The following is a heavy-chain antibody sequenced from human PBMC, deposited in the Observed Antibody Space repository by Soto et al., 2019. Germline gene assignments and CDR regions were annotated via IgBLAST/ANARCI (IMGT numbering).Heavy chain of an antibody. D-gene: IGHD2-2*02. J-gene: IGHJ6*02. CDR3: ARGRYCSSTSCYTNYYCYYGMDV. CDR1: GGSISSGAYY. V-gene: IGHV4-39*07. Sequence: PSETLSLTCTVSGGSISSGAYYWSWIRQPPGKGLEWIGEINHSGSTNYNPSLKSRVTISVDTSKNQFSLKLSSVTAADTALYYCARGRYCSSTSCYTNYYCYYGMDVWGQGTTVTVSS. CDR2: INHSGST.